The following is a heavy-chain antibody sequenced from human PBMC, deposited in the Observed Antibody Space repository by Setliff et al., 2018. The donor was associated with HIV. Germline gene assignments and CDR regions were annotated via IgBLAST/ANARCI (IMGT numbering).Heavy chain of an antibody. CDR1: GYTFTSKH. Sequence: GASVKVSCKASGYTFTSKHINWVRQATGQGFEWLGWMDPSSAATGYAQKFQGRVTLTRDTSINTAYMELSSLTSDDTAVYYCARGVGAAGDYWGQGTQVTVSS. CDR2: MDPSSAAT. D-gene: IGHD1-26*01. J-gene: IGHJ4*02. CDR3: ARGVGAAGDY. V-gene: IGHV1-8*01.